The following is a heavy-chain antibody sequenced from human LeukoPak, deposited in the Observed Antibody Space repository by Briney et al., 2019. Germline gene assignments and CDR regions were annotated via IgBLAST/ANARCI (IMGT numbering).Heavy chain of an antibody. D-gene: IGHD3-22*01. V-gene: IGHV3-23*01. CDR2: ISGSGGST. J-gene: IGHJ4*02. CDR1: GFTFSSYA. CDR3: ATERLTYYYDSSGRGYFDY. Sequence: GGSLRLSCAASGFTFSSYAMSWVRQAPGKGLEWVSAISGSGGSTYYADSVKGRFTISRDNSKNTLYLQMNSLRAEDTAVYYCATERLTYYYDSSGRGYFDYWGQGTLVTVSS.